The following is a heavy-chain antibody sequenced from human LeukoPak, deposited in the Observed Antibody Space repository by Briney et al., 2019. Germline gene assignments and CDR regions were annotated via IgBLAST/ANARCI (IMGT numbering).Heavy chain of an antibody. V-gene: IGHV3-23*01. CDR3: AKTGDYFDSSGYYRPDAFDI. J-gene: IGHJ3*02. Sequence: GGSLRLSCAASGFTFSSYAMSWVRQAPGKGLEWVSAISGSGSNTYYADSVKGRFTISRDNSQNTLYLQMNSLRAEDTAVYYCAKTGDYFDSSGYYRPDAFDIWGRGTMVTVSS. CDR1: GFTFSSYA. D-gene: IGHD3-22*01. CDR2: ISGSGSNT.